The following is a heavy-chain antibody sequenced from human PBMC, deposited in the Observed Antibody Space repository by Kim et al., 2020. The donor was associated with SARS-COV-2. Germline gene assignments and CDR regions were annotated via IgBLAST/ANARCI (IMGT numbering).Heavy chain of an antibody. J-gene: IGHJ1*01. CDR2: INSNGSDT. V-gene: IGHV3-21*01. CDR1: GFSFSRDG. Sequence: GGSLRLSCAVSGFSFSRDGMDWVRQAPGRGLDWVSSINSNGSDTYYRDSVKGRFTIARDNSKNTLYLQMSGLRPEDTAVHYCSRGDITICPGVHEY. CDR3: SRGDITICPGVHEY. D-gene: IGHD3-10*01.